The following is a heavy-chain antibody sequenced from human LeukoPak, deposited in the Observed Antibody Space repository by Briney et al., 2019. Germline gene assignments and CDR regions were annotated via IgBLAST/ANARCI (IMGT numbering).Heavy chain of an antibody. CDR2: NRNKANSYST. Sequence: GGSLRLSCAGSGFIFSDYYIDWVRQAPGKGLEWVGRNRNKANSYSTEYGASVKGRFSISRDESNNAVHLQMSSLKAEDTAVYYCVRCHYGNYLYYFDYWGQGTPVTVFS. CDR3: VRCHYGNYLYYFDY. V-gene: IGHV3-72*01. CDR1: GFIFSDYY. D-gene: IGHD1-7*01. J-gene: IGHJ4*02.